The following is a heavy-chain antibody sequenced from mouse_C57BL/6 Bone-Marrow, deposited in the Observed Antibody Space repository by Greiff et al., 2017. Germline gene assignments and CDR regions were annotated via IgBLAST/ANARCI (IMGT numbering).Heavy chain of an antibody. CDR2: IDPENGDT. Sequence: EVQLQQSGAELVRPGASVKLSCTASGFNIKDDYMHWVKQRPEQGLEWIGWIDPENGDTEYASKVQGKATITADTSSNTAYLQLSSLTSEDTAVYYCTTGDYDGFAYWGQGTLVTVSA. CDR1: GFNIKDDY. V-gene: IGHV14-4*01. J-gene: IGHJ3*01. D-gene: IGHD2-4*01. CDR3: TTGDYDGFAY.